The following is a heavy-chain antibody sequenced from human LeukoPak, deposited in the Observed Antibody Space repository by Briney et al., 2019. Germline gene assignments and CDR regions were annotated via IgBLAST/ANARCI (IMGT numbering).Heavy chain of an antibody. Sequence: SETLSLTCTVSGGSISSYYWSWIRQPPGKGLEWIGYIYYSGSTNYNPSLKSRVTISVDTPKNQFSLNLRSVTAADTAVYYCAKVAKYYYGPETYFFFEHWGQGTLVTVSS. D-gene: IGHD3-10*01. J-gene: IGHJ4*02. V-gene: IGHV4-59*12. CDR2: IYYSGST. CDR1: GGSISSYY. CDR3: AKVAKYYYGPETYFFFEH.